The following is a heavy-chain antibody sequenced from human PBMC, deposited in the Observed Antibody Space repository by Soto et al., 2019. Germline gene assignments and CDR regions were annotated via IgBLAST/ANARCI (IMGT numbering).Heavy chain of an antibody. J-gene: IGHJ6*03. Sequence: QVQLVQSGAEVKKPGSSVKVSCKASVDTFSNYTISWVRQVPGQGLEWMGRIIPILNIANYAQKFQGRVTITADKSTSTAYMERSSLRSEDTAVYYCARVSEMGTVTKGYYYYMDVWGKGTTVTVSS. CDR2: IIPILNIA. D-gene: IGHD4-17*01. CDR1: VDTFSNYT. CDR3: ARVSEMGTVTKGYYYYMDV. V-gene: IGHV1-69*02.